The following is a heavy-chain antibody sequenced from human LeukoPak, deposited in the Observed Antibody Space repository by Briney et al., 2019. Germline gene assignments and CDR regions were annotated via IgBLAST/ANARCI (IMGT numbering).Heavy chain of an antibody. J-gene: IGHJ4*02. D-gene: IGHD1-14*01. Sequence: ASVKVSCKASGYTFTSYGISWVRQAPGQGLEWMGWISAYNGNTNYAQKLQGRVTMTTDRSTSTAYMELRGLRSDDTAVYDCARDSGGSGRDGFDYWGQGTLVTVSS. V-gene: IGHV1-18*01. CDR1: GYTFTSYG. CDR2: ISAYNGNT. CDR3: ARDSGGSGRDGFDY.